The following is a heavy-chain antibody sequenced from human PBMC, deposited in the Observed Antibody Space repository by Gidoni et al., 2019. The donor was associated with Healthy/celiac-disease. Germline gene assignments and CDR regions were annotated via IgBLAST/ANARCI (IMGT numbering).Heavy chain of an antibody. Sequence: EVQLVESGGGLVQPGSSLRLSCAASGFTFDDYAMHWVRQAPGKGLEWVSGISWNSGSIGYADSVKGRFTISRDNAKNSLYLQMNSLRAEDTALYYCAKDRLRFLEWLPDAFDIWGQGTMVTVSS. V-gene: IGHV3-9*01. J-gene: IGHJ3*02. CDR3: AKDRLRFLEWLPDAFDI. D-gene: IGHD3-3*01. CDR2: ISWNSGSI. CDR1: GFTFDDYA.